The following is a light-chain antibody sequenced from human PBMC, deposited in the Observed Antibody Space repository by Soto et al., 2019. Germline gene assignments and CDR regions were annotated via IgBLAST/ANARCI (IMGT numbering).Light chain of an antibody. J-gene: IGKJ5*01. Sequence: DRVTITCQASQNITNNLSRYQQKPGKAPNLLIYHASKLAKGVTSRFSGSGSGTDFSFIITRLQREDLATYYCQQYYGLPPLTFGHGKRREI. CDR3: QQYYGLPPLT. CDR2: HAS. CDR1: QNITNN. V-gene: IGKV1-33*01.